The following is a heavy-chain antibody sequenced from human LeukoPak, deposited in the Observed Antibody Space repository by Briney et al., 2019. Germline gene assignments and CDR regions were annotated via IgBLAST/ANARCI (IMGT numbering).Heavy chain of an antibody. CDR1: GFTFSSYW. CDR2: IKKDGSEK. Sequence: GGSLRLSCAASGFTFSSYWMIWVRQAPGKGLDGVANIKKDGSEKYYVDSVKGRFTISRDNAKNSLYLQMNSLRAEDTAVYYCAELGITMIGGVWGKGTTVTISS. V-gene: IGHV3-7*01. CDR3: AELGITMIGGV. D-gene: IGHD3-10*02. J-gene: IGHJ6*04.